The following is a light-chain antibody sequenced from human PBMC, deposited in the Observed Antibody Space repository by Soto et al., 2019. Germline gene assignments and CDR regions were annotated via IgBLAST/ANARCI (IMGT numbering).Light chain of an antibody. J-gene: IGKJ1*01. CDR3: QHYGYPHCT. CDR1: QSGYDSY. V-gene: IGKV3-20*01. Sequence: EIVLTQSPGTLSLSPGERATLSCRASQSGYDSYLAWYQQKPGQPPRLLIYAVSSRGYGVPDRFSGSGSVTDFTLTLSRLEHEYCADYYCQHYGYPHCTFGQGTKVESK. CDR2: AVS.